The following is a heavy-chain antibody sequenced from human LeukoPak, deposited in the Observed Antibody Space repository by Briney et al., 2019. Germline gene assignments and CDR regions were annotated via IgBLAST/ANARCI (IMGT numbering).Heavy chain of an antibody. CDR3: ARVNINNWHSCDY. J-gene: IGHJ4*02. V-gene: IGHV4-4*02. D-gene: IGHD1-1*01. Sequence: PSKTLSLTCAVSGGSISSNNWWGWVRQPPGKGLEWIGEIYHSGSPNYNLSLKSRVTISVDRSRNHFSLNLSSVTAADTAVYYCARVNINNWHSCDYWGQGTLVTVSS. CDR1: GGSISSNNW. CDR2: IYHSGSP.